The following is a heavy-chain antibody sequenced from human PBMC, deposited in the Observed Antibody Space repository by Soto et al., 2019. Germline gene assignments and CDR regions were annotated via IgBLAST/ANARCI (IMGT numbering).Heavy chain of an antibody. J-gene: IGHJ4*02. D-gene: IGHD3-10*01. CDR2: IIPIFGTA. CDR1: GGTFSSYA. Sequence: QVQLVQSGAEVKKPGSSVKVSCKASGGTFSSYAISWVRQAPGQGLEWMGGIIPIFGTANYAQKFQGRVTITADKSTSTAYMELNSLRAEDTAVYLCARDLGNFDSGSTYFDYWGQGTLVTVSS. CDR3: ARDLGNFDSGSTYFDY. V-gene: IGHV1-69*06.